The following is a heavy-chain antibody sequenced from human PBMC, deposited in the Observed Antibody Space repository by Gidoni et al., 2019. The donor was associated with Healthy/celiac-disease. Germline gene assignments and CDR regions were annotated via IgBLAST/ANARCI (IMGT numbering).Heavy chain of an antibody. J-gene: IGHJ3*02. CDR1: GFTVSSNY. CDR3: ARVRYYYDSSGYYLDAFDI. CDR2: IYSGGST. D-gene: IGHD3-22*01. V-gene: IGHV3-66*01. Sequence: EVQLVESGGGLVQPGGSLRLSCAASGFTVSSNYLSWVRQAPGKGLEWVSVIYSGGSTYYADSVKGRFTISRDNSKNTLYLQMNSLRAEDTAVYYCARVRYYYDSSGYYLDAFDIWGQGTMVTVSS.